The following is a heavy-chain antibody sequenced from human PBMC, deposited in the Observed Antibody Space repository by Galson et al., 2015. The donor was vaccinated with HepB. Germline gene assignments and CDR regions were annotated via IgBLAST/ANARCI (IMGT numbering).Heavy chain of an antibody. CDR1: GFTFSSYG. J-gene: IGHJ5*02. D-gene: IGHD1-26*01. V-gene: IGHV3-30*18. Sequence: SLRLSCAASGFTFSSYGMHWARQAPGKGLEWVAVISYDGSNKYYADSVKGRFTISRDNSKNTLYLQMNSLRAEDTAVYYCAKGFWRIVGATHFDPWGQGTLVTVSS. CDR3: AKGFWRIVGATHFDP. CDR2: ISYDGSNK.